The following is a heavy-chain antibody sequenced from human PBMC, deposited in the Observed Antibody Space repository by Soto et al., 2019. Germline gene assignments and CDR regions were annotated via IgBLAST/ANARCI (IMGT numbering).Heavy chain of an antibody. D-gene: IGHD3-16*02. CDR2: MNPNSGNT. V-gene: IGHV1-8*01. Sequence: ASVKVSCKASGYTFPSYDINWVRQATGQGLEWMGWMNPNSGNTGYAQKFQGRVTMTRNTSISTAYMELSSLRSEDTAVYYCARGRDYDYIWGSYRYNQDAFDIWRQGTMVTVSS. CDR1: GYTFPSYD. CDR3: ARGRDYDYIWGSYRYNQDAFDI. J-gene: IGHJ3*02.